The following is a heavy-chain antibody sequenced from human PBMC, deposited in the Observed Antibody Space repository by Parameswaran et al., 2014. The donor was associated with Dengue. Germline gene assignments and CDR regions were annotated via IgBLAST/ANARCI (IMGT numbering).Heavy chain of an antibody. D-gene: IGHD1-1*01. CDR2: INHSGST. CDR3: ARVVLGTTDLYYFDY. V-gene: IGHV4-34*01. Sequence: WIRQPPGKGLEWIGEINHSGSTNYNPSLKSRVTISVDTSKNQFSLKLSSVTAADTAVYYCARVVLGTTDLYYFDYWGQGTLVTVSS. J-gene: IGHJ4*02.